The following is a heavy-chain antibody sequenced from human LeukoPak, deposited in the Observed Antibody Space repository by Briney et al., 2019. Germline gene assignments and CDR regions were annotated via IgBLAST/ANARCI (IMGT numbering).Heavy chain of an antibody. V-gene: IGHV3-15*01. CDR1: GFTFSNAR. CDR2: IKSKTDGGTT. J-gene: IGHJ4*02. D-gene: IGHD4-11*01. Sequence: GGYLRLSCAASGFTFSNARMSRVRQAPGKGLEWVGRIKSKTDGGTTDYAAPVKGRFTISRDATKDTLYLQMSRRKEDTTVVYYWKTSVFNAYSSLDYWGQGTLVTVSS. CDR3: WKTSVFNAYSSLDY.